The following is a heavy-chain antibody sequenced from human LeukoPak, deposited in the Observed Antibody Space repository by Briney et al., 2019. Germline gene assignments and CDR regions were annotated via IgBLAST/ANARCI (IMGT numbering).Heavy chain of an antibody. D-gene: IGHD2-2*01. J-gene: IGHJ6*04. CDR2: IIPIFGTA. Sequence: SVKVSCKASGGTFSSYAISCVRQAPGQGLEWMGGIIPIFGTANYAQKFQGRVTITADESTSTAYMELSSLRSEDTAVYYCARDLGGSTRDLYYYYGMDVWGKGTTVTVSS. CDR3: ARDLGGSTRDLYYYYGMDV. CDR1: GGTFSSYA. V-gene: IGHV1-69*13.